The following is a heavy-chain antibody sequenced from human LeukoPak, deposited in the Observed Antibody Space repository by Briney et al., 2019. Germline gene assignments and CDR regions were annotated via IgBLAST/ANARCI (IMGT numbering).Heavy chain of an antibody. CDR2: IHHSGST. J-gene: IGHJ4*02. D-gene: IGHD1-26*01. V-gene: IGHV4-4*02. CDR3: ARDAYSGSYHFDY. CDR1: GGSISSSNW. Sequence: PSGTLSLTCAVSGGSISSSNWWSWVRQPPGKGLEWIGEIHHSGSTNYNPSLKSRVTISVDKSKNRFSLKLSSVTAADTAVYYCARDAYSGSYHFDYWGQGTLVTVSS.